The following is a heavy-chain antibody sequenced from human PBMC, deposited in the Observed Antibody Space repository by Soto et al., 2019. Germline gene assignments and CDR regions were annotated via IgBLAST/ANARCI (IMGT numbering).Heavy chain of an antibody. J-gene: IGHJ4*02. CDR3: ARGGVWGPVDY. CDR1: GGSISSSSYY. Sequence: SETLSLTCTVSGGSISSSSYYWGWIRQPPGKGLEWIGNIYYSGSAYYNPSLKSRVTISVDMSKNNFSLKLSSVTAADTAVYYCARGGVWGPVDYWGQGTLVTVS. D-gene: IGHD3-10*01. CDR2: IYYSGSA. V-gene: IGHV4-39*02.